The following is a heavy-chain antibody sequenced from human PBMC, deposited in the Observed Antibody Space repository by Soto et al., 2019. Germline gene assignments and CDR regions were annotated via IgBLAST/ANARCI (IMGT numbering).Heavy chain of an antibody. CDR3: ATRNLNWGSPFAYLEY. CDR2: ISSSSSTI. J-gene: IGHJ4*02. CDR1: GFTFSSYS. V-gene: IGHV3-48*01. Sequence: PGGSLRLSCAASGFTFSSYSMNWVRQAPGKGLEGVSYISSSSSTIYYADSVKGRFTISRDNAKNSLYLQMNSLTAEDTALYYCATRNLNWGSPFAYLEYWGRGTLVTVSS. D-gene: IGHD3-16*01.